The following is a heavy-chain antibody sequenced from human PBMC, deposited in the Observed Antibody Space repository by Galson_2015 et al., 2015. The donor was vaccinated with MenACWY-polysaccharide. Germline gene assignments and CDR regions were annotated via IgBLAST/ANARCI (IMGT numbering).Heavy chain of an antibody. J-gene: IGHJ5*02. D-gene: IGHD3-22*01. CDR3: ARDRWYYYDSSGYPRDWFDP. CDR2: INTNTGNP. CDR1: GYTFTSYA. V-gene: IGHV7-4-1*02. Sequence: SVKVSCKASGYTFTSYAMNWVRQAPGQGLEWMGWINTNTGNPTYAQGFTGRFVFSLDTSVNTAYLQISSLKAEDTAVYYCARDRWYYYDSSGYPRDWFDPWGQGTLVTVSS.